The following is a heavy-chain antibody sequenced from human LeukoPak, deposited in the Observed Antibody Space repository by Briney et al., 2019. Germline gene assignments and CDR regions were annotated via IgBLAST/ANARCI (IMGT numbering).Heavy chain of an antibody. V-gene: IGHV4-4*02. Sequence: KPSETLSLTCAVSGGSISSSNWWSWVRQPPGKGLEWIGEIYHSGSTNYNPSLKSRVTISVDKSKNQFSLKLSSVTAADTAVYYCARVGTEFWSGSMYYFDFWGQGTLVTVSS. D-gene: IGHD3-3*01. CDR3: ARVGTEFWSGSMYYFDF. J-gene: IGHJ4*02. CDR1: GGSISSSNW. CDR2: IYHSGST.